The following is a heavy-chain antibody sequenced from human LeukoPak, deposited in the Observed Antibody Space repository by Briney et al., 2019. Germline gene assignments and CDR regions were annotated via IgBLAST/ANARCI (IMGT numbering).Heavy chain of an antibody. V-gene: IGHV1-69*13. CDR2: IIPIFGTA. CDR3: AADPEYCSGGSCYQGYYYYYGMDV. CDR1: GGTFSSYA. Sequence: SVKVSCKASGGTFSSYAISWVRQAPGQGLEWMGGIIPIFGTANYAQKFQGRVTITADESTSTAYMELSSLRSEDTAVYYCAADPEYCSGGSCYQGYYYYYGMDVWGQETTVTVSS. J-gene: IGHJ6*02. D-gene: IGHD2-15*01.